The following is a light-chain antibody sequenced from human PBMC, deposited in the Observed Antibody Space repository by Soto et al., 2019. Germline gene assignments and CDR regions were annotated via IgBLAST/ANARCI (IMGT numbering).Light chain of an antibody. J-gene: IGKJ1*01. V-gene: IGKV1-5*03. CDR3: QQYNSFIWT. CDR1: QSISSW. Sequence: DIQMTQSPSTLSASVGDRVTIICRASQSISSWLAWYQQKAGKAPKLLISKASNLDSGVPSRFSGSGSGTEFNLTISSLQPEDFANYYCQQYNSFIWTFGQGTKVDIK. CDR2: KAS.